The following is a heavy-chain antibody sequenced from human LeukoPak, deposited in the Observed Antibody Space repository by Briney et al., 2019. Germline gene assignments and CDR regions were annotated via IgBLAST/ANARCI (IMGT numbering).Heavy chain of an antibody. CDR3: AKGGQKGNYYYYYMDV. CDR1: GFTFDDYA. D-gene: IGHD3-16*01. J-gene: IGHJ6*03. CDR2: ISWKSGTL. Sequence: GRSLRLSCAASGFTFDDYAMHWVRQAPGKGLEWVSGISWKSGTLGYADSVKGRFTISRDNAKSSLYLQMNSLRPEDTALYYCAKGGQKGNYYYYYMDVWGKGTTVTVSS. V-gene: IGHV3-9*01.